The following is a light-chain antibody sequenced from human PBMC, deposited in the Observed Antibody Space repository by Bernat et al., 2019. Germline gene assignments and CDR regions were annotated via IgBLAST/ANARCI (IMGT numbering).Light chain of an antibody. CDR2: GAS. J-gene: IGKJ5*01. CDR3: QQVNSFPIT. CDR1: QVIGTY. V-gene: IGKV1-9*01. Sequence: GDRVTITCRASQVIGTYLAWYQQKPRKAPKLLIYGASTLQSGVPSRFSGSGSGTEFTLTLTCLQPEDSATYYCQQVNSFPITFGQGTRLEI.